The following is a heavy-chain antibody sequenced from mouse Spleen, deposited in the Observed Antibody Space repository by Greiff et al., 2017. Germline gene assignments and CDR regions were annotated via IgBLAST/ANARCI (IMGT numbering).Heavy chain of an antibody. Sequence: EVMLVESGGGLVKPGGSLKLSCAASGFTFSSYAMSWVRQTPEKRLEWVATISDGGSYTYYPDNVKGRFTISRDNAKNNLYLQMSHLKSEDTAMYYCARDGGLRDRFAYWGQGTLVTVSA. CDR1: GFTFSSYA. D-gene: IGHD2-4*01. CDR2: ISDGGSYT. CDR3: ARDGGLRDRFAY. V-gene: IGHV5-4*01. J-gene: IGHJ3*01.